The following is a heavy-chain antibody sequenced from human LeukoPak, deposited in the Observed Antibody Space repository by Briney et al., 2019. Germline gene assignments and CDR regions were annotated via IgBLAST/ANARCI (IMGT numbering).Heavy chain of an antibody. CDR2: INAGNGNT. V-gene: IGHV1-3*01. Sequence: GASVKVSCKASGYTFTSYAMHWVRQAPGQRLEWMGWINAGNGNTKYSQKFQGRVTITRDTSASTAYMELSSLRAEDTAVYYCARVKGPQIRGSYCDYWGQGTLVTVSS. J-gene: IGHJ4*02. CDR1: GYTFTSYA. CDR3: ARVKGPQIRGSYCDY. D-gene: IGHD3-16*01.